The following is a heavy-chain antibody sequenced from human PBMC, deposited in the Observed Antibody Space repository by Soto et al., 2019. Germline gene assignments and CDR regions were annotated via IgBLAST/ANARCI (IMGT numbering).Heavy chain of an antibody. CDR3: AHRGYYGSGPYRIDY. D-gene: IGHD3-10*01. Sequence: QITLKESGPTLVKPTQTLTLTCTFSGFSLSTSGVGVGWIRQPPGKALEWLALIYWNDDKRYSPSLKSRLTITKDTSKNQVVLTMTNMDPVDTATYYSAHRGYYGSGPYRIDYWGQGTLVTVSS. V-gene: IGHV2-5*01. J-gene: IGHJ4*02. CDR2: IYWNDDK. CDR1: GFSLSTSGVG.